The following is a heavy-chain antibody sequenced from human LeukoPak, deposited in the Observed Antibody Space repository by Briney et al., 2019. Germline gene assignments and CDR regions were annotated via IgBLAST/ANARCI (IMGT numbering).Heavy chain of an antibody. J-gene: IGHJ4*02. D-gene: IGHD2-15*01. Sequence: ASVKVSCKASGYTFTSYDINWVRQATGQGLEWMGWMNPNSGNTGYAQKFQGRVTMTRNTSISTAYMELSSLRSEDTAVYYCAIHPRYCSGGSCYSGGDYWGQGTLVTVSS. CDR1: GYTFTSYD. V-gene: IGHV1-8*01. CDR3: AIHPRYCSGGSCYSGGDY. CDR2: MNPNSGNT.